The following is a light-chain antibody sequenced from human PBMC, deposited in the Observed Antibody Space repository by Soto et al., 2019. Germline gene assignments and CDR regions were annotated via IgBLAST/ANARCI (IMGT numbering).Light chain of an antibody. Sequence: QSALTQPPSASGSPGQSVTISCTGTSSDVGGINYVSWYQQHPGKAPKLMIYEVSKRPSGVPDRFSGSKSGNTASLTVSGLQAEDEADYYCSSSAGRKNNVVFGGGTKLTVL. J-gene: IGLJ2*01. CDR2: EVS. CDR1: SSDVGGINY. CDR3: SSSAGRKNNVV. V-gene: IGLV2-8*01.